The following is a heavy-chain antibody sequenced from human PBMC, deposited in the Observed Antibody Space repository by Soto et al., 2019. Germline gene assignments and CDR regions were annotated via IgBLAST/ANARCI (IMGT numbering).Heavy chain of an antibody. J-gene: IGHJ6*02. CDR3: AKDRGEHIVVVTATYYYYYGMDV. V-gene: IGHV1-46*03. Sequence: ASVKVSCKASGYTFTSYYMHWVRQAPGQGLEWMGIINPSGGSTSYAQKFQGRVTMTRDTSTSTVHMELSILRSEDTAVYYCAKDRGEHIVVVTATYYYYYGMDVWGQGTTVTVSS. CDR1: GYTFTSYY. D-gene: IGHD2-21*02. CDR2: INPSGGST.